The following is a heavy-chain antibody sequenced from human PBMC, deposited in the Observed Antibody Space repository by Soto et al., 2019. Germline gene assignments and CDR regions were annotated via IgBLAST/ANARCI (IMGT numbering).Heavy chain of an antibody. V-gene: IGHV1-18*04. CDR3: ARDGQTTMVRGVRGGSYNDYGMDV. J-gene: IGHJ6*02. CDR2: ISTYNGNT. Sequence: QVQLVQSGAEVKKPGASVKVSCKASGYTFTSYGISWVRQAPGQGLEWMGWISTYNGNTNYAQKLQGRVTMTTDTAASTAYMERGGLRSDDTAVYYCARDGQTTMVRGVRGGSYNDYGMDVWGQGTTVTVSS. D-gene: IGHD3-10*01. CDR1: GYTFTSYG.